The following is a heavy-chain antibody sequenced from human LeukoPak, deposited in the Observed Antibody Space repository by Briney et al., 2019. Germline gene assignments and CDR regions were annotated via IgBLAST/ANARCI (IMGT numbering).Heavy chain of an antibody. CDR3: ARATYPAYCSGGSCYSTQDAFDL. V-gene: IGHV1-8*01. CDR1: GYTFTTYD. Sequence: ASVKVSCKASGYTFTTYDINWVRQATGQGLEWMGWMNPNSGAIGYVQKFQGRLTLTRDTSISTAYMELSSLRSDDTAVYYCARATYPAYCSGGSCYSTQDAFDLWGQGTMVAVSS. J-gene: IGHJ3*01. CDR2: MNPNSGAI. D-gene: IGHD2-15*01.